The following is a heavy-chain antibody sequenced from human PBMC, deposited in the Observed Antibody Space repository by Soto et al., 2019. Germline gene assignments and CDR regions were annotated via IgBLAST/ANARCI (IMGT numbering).Heavy chain of an antibody. CDR2: VKTDGST. Sequence: EVQLEESGGDLVQPGGSLRLSCAASGITFSSYWMHWVRQAPGKGLVWVSRVKTDGSTYYADSVKGRFTIFRYNAKNTRYLQMNSLTVEDTGVYYCERRIRGHYAFDVWGQGTMVTVSS. CDR1: GITFSSYW. V-gene: IGHV3-74*02. D-gene: IGHD5-12*01. CDR3: ERRIRGHYAFDV. J-gene: IGHJ3*01.